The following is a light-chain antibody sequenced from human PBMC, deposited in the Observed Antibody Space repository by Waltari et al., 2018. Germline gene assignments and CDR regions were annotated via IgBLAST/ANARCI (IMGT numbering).Light chain of an antibody. CDR2: HAS. J-gene: IGKJ4*01. V-gene: IGKV3-11*01. CDR1: QSVSTF. CDR3: QQRANWPPLT. Sequence: EIVLTQSPATLSLSPGERATLSCRASQSVSTFLAWYQQKPCQAPRLLIYHASNRATGIPARFSGSGSGTDFTLTIRSLEPEDFAVYYCQQRANWPPLTFGGGTKVEIK.